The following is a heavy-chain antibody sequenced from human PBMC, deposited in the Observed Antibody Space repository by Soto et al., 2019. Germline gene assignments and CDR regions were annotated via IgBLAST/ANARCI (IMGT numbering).Heavy chain of an antibody. J-gene: IGHJ3*02. CDR1: GGSISSGGYS. Sequence: PSETLSLTCAVSGGSISSGGYSWSWIRQPPGKGLEWIGYIYHSGSTYYNPSLKSRVTISVDRSKNQFSLKLSSVTTADTAVYYCSRFSTLTPGGVSFDILDPGTMRTVSS. CDR3: SRFSTLTPGGVSFDI. V-gene: IGHV4-30-2*01. D-gene: IGHD6-13*01. CDR2: IYHSGST.